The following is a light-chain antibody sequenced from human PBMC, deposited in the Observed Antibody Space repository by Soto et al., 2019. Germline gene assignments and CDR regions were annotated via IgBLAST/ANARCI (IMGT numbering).Light chain of an antibody. CDR3: QHYDSYPLT. Sequence: DIQMTQSPSTLSASVGDRVTITCRASQSISNFLAWYQQKPGKAPKPLIYKASTLESGVPSRFSGSGSGTEFTFAISSLQPDDFATYYCQHYDSYPLTFGGGTKVDIK. CDR2: KAS. J-gene: IGKJ4*01. V-gene: IGKV1-5*03. CDR1: QSISNF.